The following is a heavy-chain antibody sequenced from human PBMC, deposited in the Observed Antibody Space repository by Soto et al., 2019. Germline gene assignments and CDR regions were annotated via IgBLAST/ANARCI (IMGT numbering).Heavy chain of an antibody. J-gene: IGHJ4*02. CDR1: GFTFSSYA. V-gene: IGHV3-30-3*01. Sequence: GGSLRLSCAASGFTFSSYAMSWVRQAPGKGLEWVAVISYDGSNKYYADSVKGRFTISRDNSKNTLYLQMNSLRAEDTAVYYCARDFRSGYSSSWYPYWGQGTLVTVSS. CDR2: ISYDGSNK. D-gene: IGHD6-13*01. CDR3: ARDFRSGYSSSWYPY.